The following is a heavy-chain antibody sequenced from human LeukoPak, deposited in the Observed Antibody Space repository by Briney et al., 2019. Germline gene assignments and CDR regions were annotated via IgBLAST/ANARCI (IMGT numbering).Heavy chain of an antibody. J-gene: IGHJ4*02. Sequence: PGGSLRLSCAASGFTLSSYAMSWVRQAPGKGLEWVSAISGSGGSTYYADSVKGRFTISRDNSKNTLYLQMNSLRAEDTAVYYCAKDGLRYDSSGAFDYWGQGTLVTVSS. CDR2: ISGSGGST. D-gene: IGHD3-22*01. CDR1: GFTLSSYA. CDR3: AKDGLRYDSSGAFDY. V-gene: IGHV3-23*01.